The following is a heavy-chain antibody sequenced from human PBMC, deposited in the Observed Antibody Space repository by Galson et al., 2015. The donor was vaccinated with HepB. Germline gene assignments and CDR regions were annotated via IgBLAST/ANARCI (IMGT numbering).Heavy chain of an antibody. J-gene: IGHJ6*02. D-gene: IGHD3-10*01. Sequence: SLRLSCAASGFTFSSYGMHWVRQAPGKGLEWVAVIWYDGSNKYYADSVKGRFTISRDNSKNTLYLQMNSLRAEDTAVYYCARDLPNMVRGVPGEEDGMDVWGQGTTVTVSS. CDR2: IWYDGSNK. V-gene: IGHV3-33*08. CDR1: GFTFSSYG. CDR3: ARDLPNMVRGVPGEEDGMDV.